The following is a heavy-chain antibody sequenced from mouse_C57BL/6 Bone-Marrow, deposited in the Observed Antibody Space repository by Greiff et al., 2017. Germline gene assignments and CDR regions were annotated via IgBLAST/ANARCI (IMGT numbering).Heavy chain of an antibody. J-gene: IGHJ4*01. Sequence: VQLQESGPGLVAPSQSLSITCTVSGFSLTSYAISWVRQPPGKGLEWLGVIWTGGGTNYNSALKSRLSISKDNSKSQVFLKMNSLQTDDTARYYCASPYGSSPYYAMDYWGQGTSVTVSS. D-gene: IGHD1-1*01. CDR3: ASPYGSSPYYAMDY. CDR1: GFSLTSYA. CDR2: IWTGGGT. V-gene: IGHV2-9-1*01.